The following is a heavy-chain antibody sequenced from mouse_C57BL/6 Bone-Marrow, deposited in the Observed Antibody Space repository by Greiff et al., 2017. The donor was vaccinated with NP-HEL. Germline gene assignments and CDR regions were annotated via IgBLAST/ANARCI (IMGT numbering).Heavy chain of an antibody. CDR3: ASETLYFDY. V-gene: IGHV1-55*01. J-gene: IGHJ2*01. Sequence: QVHVKQPGAELVKPGASVKMSCKASGYTFTSYWITWVKQRPGQGLEWIGDIYPGSGSTNYNEKFKSKATLTVDTSSSTAYMQLSSLTSEDSAVYYCASETLYFDYWGQGTTLTVSS. CDR2: IYPGSGST. CDR1: GYTFTSYW.